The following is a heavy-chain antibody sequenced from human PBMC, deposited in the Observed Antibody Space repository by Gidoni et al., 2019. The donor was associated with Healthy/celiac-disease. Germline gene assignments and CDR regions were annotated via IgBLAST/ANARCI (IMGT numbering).Heavy chain of an antibody. CDR1: GFSLSTSGMC. CDR2: IDWDDDK. J-gene: IGHJ4*02. D-gene: IGHD1-26*01. CDR3: ARTQTIVGATSLGYFDY. Sequence: QVTLRESGPALVKPTQTLTLTCPFSGFSLSTSGMCVSWIRQPPGKALEWLALIDWDDDKYYSTSLKTRLTISKDTSKNQVVLTMTNMDPVDTATYYCARTQTIVGATSLGYFDYWGQGTLVTVSS. V-gene: IGHV2-70*01.